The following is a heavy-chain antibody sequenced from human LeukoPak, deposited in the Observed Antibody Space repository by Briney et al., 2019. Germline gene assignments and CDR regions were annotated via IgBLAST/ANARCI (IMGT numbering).Heavy chain of an antibody. CDR2: ISAYNGNT. J-gene: IGHJ3*02. D-gene: IGHD2-15*01. CDR1: GYTFTSYG. V-gene: IGHV1-18*01. Sequence: ASVKVSCKASGYTFTSYGISWVRQAPGQGLEWMGWISAYNGNTNYAQKLQGRVTMTTDTSTSTAYMELRSLRSDDTAVYYCATQVVVVAANYDAFDIWGQGTMVTVSS. CDR3: ATQVVVVAANYDAFDI.